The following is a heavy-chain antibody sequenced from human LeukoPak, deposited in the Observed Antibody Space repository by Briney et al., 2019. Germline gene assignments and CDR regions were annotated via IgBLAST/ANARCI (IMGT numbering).Heavy chain of an antibody. V-gene: IGHV4-59*12. CDR3: ARGLPGYSSSWYVRGNWFDP. CDR2: IYYSGST. Sequence: SETLSLTCTVSGGSISSYYWSWIRQPPGKGLEWIGYIYYSGSTNYNPSLKSRVSISIDTSKNQLSLKLNSVTAADTAVYYCARGLPGYSSSWYVRGNWFDPWGQGTLVTVSS. CDR1: GGSISSYY. D-gene: IGHD6-13*01. J-gene: IGHJ5*02.